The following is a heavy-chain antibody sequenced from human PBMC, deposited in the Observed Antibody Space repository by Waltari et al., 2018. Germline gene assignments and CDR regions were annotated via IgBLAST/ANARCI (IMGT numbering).Heavy chain of an antibody. CDR2: IYYSVST. Sequence: QLPLQESGPGLVKPSETLSLTCTVSGGSISSRSYCWGWIRQPPGKGLGWIGSIYYSVSTYYTTSRKSGVTMSVETSKNQFALKLSSVNAADTAVYYCARHIDYGEVYYWGQGTLVTVSS. J-gene: IGHJ4*02. D-gene: IGHD4-17*01. CDR1: GGSISSRSYC. V-gene: IGHV4-39*01. CDR3: ARHIDYGEVYY.